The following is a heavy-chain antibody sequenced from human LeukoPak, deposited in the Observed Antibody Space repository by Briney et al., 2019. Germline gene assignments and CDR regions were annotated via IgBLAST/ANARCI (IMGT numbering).Heavy chain of an antibody. CDR2: ISWNSGSI. Sequence: GRSLRLSCAASGFTFDDYAVHWVRHAPGKGLEWVSGISWNSGSIGYADSVKGRFTISRDNAKNSLYLQMNSLRAEDTALYYCAKDSIVGATDLLDYFDYWGQGTLVTVSS. CDR1: GFTFDDYA. CDR3: AKDSIVGATDLLDYFDY. D-gene: IGHD1-26*01. J-gene: IGHJ4*02. V-gene: IGHV3-9*01.